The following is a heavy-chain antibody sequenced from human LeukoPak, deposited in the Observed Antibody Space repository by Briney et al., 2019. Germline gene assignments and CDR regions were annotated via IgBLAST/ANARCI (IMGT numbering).Heavy chain of an antibody. V-gene: IGHV6-1*01. Sequence: SQTLSLTCAISGDSVSSNSAAWNWIRQSPSRGLEWLGWTYYKSKWYHDYAVAVKSRITISPETSKNQISLQLNSVTPEDTAVYYCARGDSYYQAMDVWGQGTTVTVSS. CDR3: ARGDSYYQAMDV. J-gene: IGHJ6*02. CDR1: GDSVSSNSAA. CDR2: TYYKSKWYH.